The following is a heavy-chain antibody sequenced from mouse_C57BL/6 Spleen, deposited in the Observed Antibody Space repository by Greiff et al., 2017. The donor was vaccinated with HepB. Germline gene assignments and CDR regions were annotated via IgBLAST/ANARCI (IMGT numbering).Heavy chain of an antibody. J-gene: IGHJ2*01. CDR1: GFTFSSYA. Sequence: DVQLVESGEGLVKPGGSLKLSCAASGFTFSSYAMSWVRQTPEKRLEWVAYISSGGDYIYYADTVKGRFTISRDNARNTRYLQMSSLKSEDTAMYYCTRSPGYGNYPYYFDYWGQGTTLTVSS. D-gene: IGHD2-1*01. CDR3: TRSPGYGNYPYYFDY. CDR2: ISSGGDYI. V-gene: IGHV5-9-1*02.